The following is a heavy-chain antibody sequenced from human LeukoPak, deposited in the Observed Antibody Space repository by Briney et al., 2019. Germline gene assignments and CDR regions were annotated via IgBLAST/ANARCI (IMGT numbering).Heavy chain of an antibody. CDR2: IHTSGST. J-gene: IGHJ6*03. CDR3: ARDRYYYGSGSYPYMDV. D-gene: IGHD3-10*01. CDR1: GGSISSYY. V-gene: IGHV4-4*07. Sequence: SETLSLTCTFSGGSISSYYWSWIRQPAGKGLEWIGRIHTSGSTNYNPSLKSRVTMSVDTSKNQFSLKLSSVTAVDTAVYYCARDRYYYGSGSYPYMDVWGKGTTVTISS.